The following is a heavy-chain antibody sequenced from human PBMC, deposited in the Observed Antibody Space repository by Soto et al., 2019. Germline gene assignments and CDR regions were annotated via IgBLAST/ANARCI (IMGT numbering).Heavy chain of an antibody. Sequence: KASETLSLTCTVSGGSISSGGYYWSWIRQHPGKGLEWIGYIYYSWSTYNTPSLKSRVTISVDTSKNQFSLTLSSVTAADTAVYYCARNPPTVVTHGYYYYGMDVWGQGTTVTVSS. D-gene: IGHD4-17*01. V-gene: IGHV4-31*03. J-gene: IGHJ6*02. CDR1: GGSISSGGYY. CDR2: IYYSWST. CDR3: ARNPPTVVTHGYYYYGMDV.